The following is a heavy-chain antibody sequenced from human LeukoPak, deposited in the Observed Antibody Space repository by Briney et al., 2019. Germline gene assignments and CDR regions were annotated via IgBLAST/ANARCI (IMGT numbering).Heavy chain of an antibody. J-gene: IGHJ4*02. Sequence: GGSLRLSCAASGLTFDDYAMHWVRQAPGKGLEWVSGISWNSGSIDYADSVKGRFTISRDNAKNSLYLQMNSLRAEDTALYYCAKDARTTVTTFLSPFDYWGQGTLVTVSS. CDR3: AKDARTTVTTFLSPFDY. V-gene: IGHV3-9*01. CDR2: ISWNSGSI. D-gene: IGHD4-17*01. CDR1: GLTFDDYA.